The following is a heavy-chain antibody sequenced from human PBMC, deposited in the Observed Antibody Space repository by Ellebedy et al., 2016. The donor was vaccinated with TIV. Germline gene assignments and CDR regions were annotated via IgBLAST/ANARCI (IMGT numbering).Heavy chain of an antibody. Sequence: ASVKVSCKASGYIFTKFAIHWLRQAPGQRLEWMGWINVGNGNTKYSQAFQGRVSITRDTAATTAFMELSSLRAEDTAVYYCAKVGDCGDYDFEYWGQGTLVSVSS. CDR3: AKVGDCGDYDFEY. V-gene: IGHV1-3*01. J-gene: IGHJ4*02. CDR1: GYIFTKFA. D-gene: IGHD4-17*01. CDR2: INVGNGNT.